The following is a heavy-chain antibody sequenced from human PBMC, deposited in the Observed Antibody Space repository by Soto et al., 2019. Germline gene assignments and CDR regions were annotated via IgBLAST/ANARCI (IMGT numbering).Heavy chain of an antibody. CDR2: INAANGDT. V-gene: IGHV1-3*01. J-gene: IGHJ4*02. CDR3: ARPHFDRHIVYYYFDS. D-gene: IGHD2-21*01. Sequence: ASVKVSCKASGYTFTSYGISWVRQAPGQGLEWMGWINAANGDTKYSPKFQGRVTITRDTSASTAYMELSSLRSEDTAVYYCARPHFDRHIVYYYFDSWGQGTLVTVSS. CDR1: GYTFTSYG.